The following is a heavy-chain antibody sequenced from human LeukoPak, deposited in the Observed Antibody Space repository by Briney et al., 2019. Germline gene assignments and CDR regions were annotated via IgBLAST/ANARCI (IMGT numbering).Heavy chain of an antibody. Sequence: TGGSLRLSCAASGFTFGTFWMSWVRQAPGKGLEWVANIKQDGSEKNYVDSVKGRFTISRDNAKSSLYLQMNSLRAEDTAVYYCARQPFGPGTYLQYWGQGTLVIVSS. CDR2: IKQDGSEK. CDR3: ARQPFGPGTYLQY. V-gene: IGHV3-7*01. CDR1: GFTFGTFW. D-gene: IGHD3-10*01. J-gene: IGHJ1*01.